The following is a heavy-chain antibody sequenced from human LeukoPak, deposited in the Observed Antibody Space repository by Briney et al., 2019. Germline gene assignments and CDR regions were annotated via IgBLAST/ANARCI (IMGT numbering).Heavy chain of an antibody. CDR2: ISVGAEYI. J-gene: IGHJ4*02. CDR3: ASGPPFLKYFEY. Sequence: PGGSLRLSCAASGFTFSTYVMNWFRQAPGKGLEWVSTISVGAEYIFYADSVKGRFTFSRDDSNNALSLQMQSLRAKDTALYYCASGPPFLKYFEYWGQGTLVTVSS. D-gene: IGHD3-3*01. CDR1: GFTFSTYV. V-gene: IGHV3-23*01.